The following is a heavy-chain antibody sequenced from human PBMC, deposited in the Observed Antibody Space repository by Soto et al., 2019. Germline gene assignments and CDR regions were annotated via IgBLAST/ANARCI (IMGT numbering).Heavy chain of an antibody. CDR1: GFTFSSYW. J-gene: IGHJ6*03. CDR2: IKQDGSEK. CDR3: ARERTGWIAAAGPYYYYYYMDV. Sequence: GGSLRLSCAASGFTFSSYWMSWVRQAPGKGLEWVANIKQDGSEKYYVDSVKGRFTISRDNAKNSLYLQMNSLRAEDTAVYYCARERTGWIAAAGPYYYYYYMDVWGKGTTVTVSS. D-gene: IGHD6-13*01. V-gene: IGHV3-7*01.